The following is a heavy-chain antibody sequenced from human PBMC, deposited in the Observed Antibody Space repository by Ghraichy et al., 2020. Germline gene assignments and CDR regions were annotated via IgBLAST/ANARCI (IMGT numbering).Heavy chain of an antibody. D-gene: IGHD3-3*01. CDR3: ARDRTYYDFWSGYQNYYYMDV. V-gene: IGHV4-59*01. J-gene: IGHJ6*03. CDR2: IYYSGST. Sequence: SETLSLTCTVSGGSISSYYWSWIRQPPGKGLEWIGYIYYSGSTNYNPSLKSRVTILVDTSKNQFSLKLSSVTAADTAVYYCARDRTYYDFWSGYQNYYYMDVWGKGTTVTVSS. CDR1: GGSISSYY.